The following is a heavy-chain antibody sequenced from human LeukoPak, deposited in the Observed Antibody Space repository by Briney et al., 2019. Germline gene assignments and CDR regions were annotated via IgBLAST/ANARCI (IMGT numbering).Heavy chain of an antibody. D-gene: IGHD3-10*01. CDR1: GFTFSSYW. V-gene: IGHV3-7*03. CDR2: IKQDGSEK. J-gene: IGHJ4*02. Sequence: GGSLRLSCAASGFTFSSYWMSWVRQAPGKGLEWVANIKQDGSEKYYVDSVKGRFTISRDNAKNSLYLQMNSLRAEDTALYYCAKDYGSGNYYITPFDYWGQGTLVTVSS. CDR3: AKDYGSGNYYITPFDY.